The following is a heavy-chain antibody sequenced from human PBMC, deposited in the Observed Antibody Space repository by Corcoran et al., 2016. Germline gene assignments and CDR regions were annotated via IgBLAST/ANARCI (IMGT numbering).Heavy chain of an antibody. V-gene: IGHV5-51*01. CDR3: EVRHPKRDFFDW. Sequence: EVHLMQSGSGVKKSGESLKIACQGSLYSFSNYWIAWVRQMPGEGLEWMGSIYPGDSDTRYSPSFQAQVTISADKSISTAYLQWSSLKASDTARYYCEVRHPKRDFFDWWGPGTVVTVSS. CDR1: LYSFSNYW. J-gene: IGHJ4*02. CDR2: IYPGDSDT.